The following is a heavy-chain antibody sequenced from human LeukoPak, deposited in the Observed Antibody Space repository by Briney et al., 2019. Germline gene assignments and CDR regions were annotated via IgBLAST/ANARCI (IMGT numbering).Heavy chain of an antibody. CDR2: ISGSGGST. J-gene: IGHJ4*02. D-gene: IGHD3-3*01. CDR3: AKDRFGTRDY. V-gene: IGHV3-23*01. CDR1: GFTFSSYA. Sequence: GGSLRLSCAASGFTFSSYAMSWVRQAPGKGLEWVSAISGSGGSTYYADSVKGRFTISRDNSKNSLYLQRNSLRAEDTAVYYCAKDRFGTRDYWGQGTLVTASS.